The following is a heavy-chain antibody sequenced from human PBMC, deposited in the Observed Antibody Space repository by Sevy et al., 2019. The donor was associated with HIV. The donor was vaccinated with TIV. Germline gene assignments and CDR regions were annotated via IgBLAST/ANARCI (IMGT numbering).Heavy chain of an antibody. Sequence: GGSMRLSCAASGFTFSNAWMSWVRQAPGKGLEWVGRIKSKTDGGTTDYAAPVKGRFTISRDDSKNTLYLQMNSLKTEDTDVYYCTTVIGSGTDLGGYFEYWGQGTLVTVSS. J-gene: IGHJ4*02. CDR1: GFTFSNAW. CDR3: TTVIGSGTDLGGYFEY. CDR2: IKSKTDGGTT. V-gene: IGHV3-15*01. D-gene: IGHD3-10*01.